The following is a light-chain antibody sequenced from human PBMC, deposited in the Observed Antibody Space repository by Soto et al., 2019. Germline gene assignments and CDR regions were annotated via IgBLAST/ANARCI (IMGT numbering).Light chain of an antibody. Sequence: EIVLTQSPATLSLPPGERATLSCRASQSISSYLAWYQQKPGQAPRLLIYDASERATGIPDRFSGSGSETDFTLTISSLEPEDLGVYYCLHRMNWPLTFGQGTRLEIK. CDR3: LHRMNWPLT. J-gene: IGKJ5*01. CDR2: DAS. CDR1: QSISSY. V-gene: IGKV3-11*01.